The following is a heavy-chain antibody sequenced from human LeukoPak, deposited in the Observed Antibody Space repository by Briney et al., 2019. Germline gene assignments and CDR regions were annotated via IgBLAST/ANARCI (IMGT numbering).Heavy chain of an antibody. D-gene: IGHD3-10*01. Sequence: SQTLSLTCAISGDSVSSNSAAWNWIRQSPSRGLEWLGGTYYRSKWYNDYAVSVKSRITINPDTSKNQFSLQLNSVTPEDTAVYYCAREAEKVRGVPGFGPWGQGTLVTVSS. CDR2: TYYRSKWYN. J-gene: IGHJ5*02. CDR1: GDSVSSNSAA. CDR3: AREAEKVRGVPGFGP. V-gene: IGHV6-1*01.